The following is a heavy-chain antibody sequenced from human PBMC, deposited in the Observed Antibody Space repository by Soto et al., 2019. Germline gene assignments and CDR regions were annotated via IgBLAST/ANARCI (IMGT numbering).Heavy chain of an antibody. CDR2: ISYDGSNK. V-gene: IGHV3-30*18. D-gene: IGHD3-22*01. CDR1: GFTFSSYG. J-gene: IGHJ4*02. CDR3: AKDQYYYDSSGYYYYADY. Sequence: GGSLRLSCAASGFTFSSYGMHWVRQAPGKGLEWVAVISYDGSNKYYADSVKGRFTISRDNSKNTLYLQMNSLRAEDTAVYYCAKDQYYYDSSGYYYYADYWGQGTLVTVSS.